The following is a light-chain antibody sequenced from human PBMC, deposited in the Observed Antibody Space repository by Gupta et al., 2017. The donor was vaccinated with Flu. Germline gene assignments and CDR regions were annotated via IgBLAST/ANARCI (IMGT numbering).Light chain of an antibody. CDR3: CSYAGSDTYV. V-gene: IGLV2-23*01. Sequence: QSALTQPASVSGSPGQSITISCTGTSSDVGSYNLVSWYQQHPGKAPKLMIYEGSKRPSGVSNRFSGSKSGNTASLTISGLQAEDDADYYCCSYAGSDTYVFGTGTKVTVL. CDR1: SSDVGSYNL. J-gene: IGLJ1*01. CDR2: EGS.